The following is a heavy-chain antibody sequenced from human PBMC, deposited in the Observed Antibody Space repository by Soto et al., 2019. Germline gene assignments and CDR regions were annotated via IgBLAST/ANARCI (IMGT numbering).Heavy chain of an antibody. V-gene: IGHV5-51*01. J-gene: IGHJ4*02. D-gene: IGHD5-12*01. CDR1: GYTFTTCC. CDR3: ATKWHKRVASPRHYFDY. CDR2: IYPGDSDT. Sequence: GESLKISCKASGYTFTTCCIGWVRQMPGKGLEWMGFIYPGDSDTRYSPSFRGQVTISADKSITTAYLQWSSLRASDTAIYYCATKWHKRVASPRHYFDYWGQGYPVTVSA.